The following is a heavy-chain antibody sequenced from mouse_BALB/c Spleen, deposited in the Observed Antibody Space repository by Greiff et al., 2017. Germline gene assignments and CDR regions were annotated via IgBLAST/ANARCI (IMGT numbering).Heavy chain of an antibody. V-gene: IGHV5-6-3*01. CDR2: INSNGGST. CDR1: GFTFSSYG. CDR3: ARDRTTASYAMDY. J-gene: IGHJ4*01. Sequence: VQLQQSGGGLVQPGGSLKLSCAASGFTFSSYGMSWVRQTPDKRLELVATINSNGGSTYYPDSVKGRFTISRDNAKNTLYLQMSSLKSEDTAMYYCARDRTTASYAMDYWGQGTSVTVSS. D-gene: IGHD1-2*01.